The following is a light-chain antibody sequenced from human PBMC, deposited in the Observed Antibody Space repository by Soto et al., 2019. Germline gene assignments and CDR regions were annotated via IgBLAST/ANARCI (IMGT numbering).Light chain of an antibody. V-gene: IGKV3-20*01. CDR3: QQYGSSPPWT. CDR1: QSVGSSY. Sequence: EIVLTQSPGTLSLSPGERATLSCRASQSVGSSYLAWYQQKPGQAPRLLIYGASSRATGIPDRFSGSGSGTDFTLTISRLELEDFAVYYCQQYGSSPPWTFGRGTKV. J-gene: IGKJ1*01. CDR2: GAS.